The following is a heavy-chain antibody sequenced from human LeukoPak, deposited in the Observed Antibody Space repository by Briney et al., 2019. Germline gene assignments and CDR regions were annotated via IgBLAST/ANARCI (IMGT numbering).Heavy chain of an antibody. Sequence: GGPVTLFCAASGFTFRRYSMNCVRHARAEAGVWVSAISGRYGSTYYADSVKGRFTISRDNSKNTPYLQLNSLRGEDSAVNYCAKEGCSGGSCYGYYYYMDVWGKGTTVTISS. V-gene: IGHV3-23*01. D-gene: IGHD2-15*01. CDR1: GFTFRRYS. J-gene: IGHJ6*03. CDR2: ISGRYGST. CDR3: AKEGCSGGSCYGYYYYMDV.